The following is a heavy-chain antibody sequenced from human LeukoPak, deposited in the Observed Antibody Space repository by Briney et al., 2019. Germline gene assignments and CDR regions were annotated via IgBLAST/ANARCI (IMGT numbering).Heavy chain of an antibody. Sequence: PGGSLRLSCVISGFTFSNYAMNWVRQAPGEGLEWVSAISGPGDSTYYADSVKGRFTISRDNSKNTLYLQMSSLRAEDTAVYYCIRYSYGYGFDYWGQGTLVTVSS. D-gene: IGHD5-18*01. CDR2: ISGPGDST. V-gene: IGHV3-23*01. J-gene: IGHJ4*02. CDR3: IRYSYGYGFDY. CDR1: GFTFSNYA.